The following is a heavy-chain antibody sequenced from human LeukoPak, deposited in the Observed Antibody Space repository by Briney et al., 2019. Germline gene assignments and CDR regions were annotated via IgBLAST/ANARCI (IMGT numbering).Heavy chain of an antibody. CDR2: ISSSGSTI. CDR3: ARASLEPAAPYAFDI. D-gene: IGHD1-1*01. V-gene: IGHV3-48*03. J-gene: IGHJ3*02. Sequence: GGSLRLSCAASGFTFSSYEMNWVRQAPGKGLEWVSYISSSGSTIYYADSVKGRFTISRDNAKNSLYLQMNSLRAEDTAVYYCARASLEPAAPYAFDIWGQGAMVTVSS. CDR1: GFTFSSYE.